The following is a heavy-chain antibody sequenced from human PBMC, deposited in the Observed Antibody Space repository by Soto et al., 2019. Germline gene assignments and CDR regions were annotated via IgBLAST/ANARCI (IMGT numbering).Heavy chain of an antibody. V-gene: IGHV4-30-4*01. CDR2: ISNRGTP. CDR3: AREVNVVALTYAFDI. D-gene: IGHD2-21*02. Sequence: QVQLQESGPGLVKPSQTLSLICTVSGDSISSDNYFWSWIRQPPGQGLEWIGYISNRGTPYYNPSLQSRVTISIDTSTNRFSLDMYSVTAADTAVYYCAREVNVVALTYAFDIWGQGTMVTVSS. J-gene: IGHJ3*02. CDR1: GDSISSDNYF.